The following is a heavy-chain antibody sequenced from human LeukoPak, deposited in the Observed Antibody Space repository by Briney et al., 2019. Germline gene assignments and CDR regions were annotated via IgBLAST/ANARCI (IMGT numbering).Heavy chain of an antibody. V-gene: IGHV4-38-2*02. Sequence: SETLSLSCTVSGYSISSGYYWGWFRPPPGKGLEWFGSIYHSGSTYYNPSLKSRVTISVDTSKNQFYLKLSSVTAADTAVYYCARGGSSSWHELYNWFDPWGQGTLAPVSS. CDR2: IYHSGST. J-gene: IGHJ5*02. CDR1: GYSISSGYY. CDR3: ARGGSSSWHELYNWFDP. D-gene: IGHD6-13*01.